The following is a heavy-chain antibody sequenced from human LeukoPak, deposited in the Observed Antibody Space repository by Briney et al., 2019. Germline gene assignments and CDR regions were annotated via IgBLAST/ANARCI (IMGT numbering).Heavy chain of an antibody. CDR1: GFTFDDYA. Sequence: GRPLRLSCAASGFTFDDYAMHWVRQAPGKGLEWVSGISWNSGSIGYADSVKGRFTISRDNAKNSLYLQMNSLRAEDTALYYCAKDISAADAFDIWGQGTMVTVSS. J-gene: IGHJ3*02. D-gene: IGHD2-15*01. V-gene: IGHV3-9*01. CDR3: AKDISAADAFDI. CDR2: ISWNSGSI.